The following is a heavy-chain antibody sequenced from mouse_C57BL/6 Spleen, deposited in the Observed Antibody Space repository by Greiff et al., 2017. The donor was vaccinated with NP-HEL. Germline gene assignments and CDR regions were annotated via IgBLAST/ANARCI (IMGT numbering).Heavy chain of an antibody. Sequence: VQLQQSGAELVRPGTSVKVSCKASGYAFTHYLIEWVKQRPGQGLEWIGVINPGSGGTNYNEKFKGKATLTADKSSSTAYMQLSSLTSEDSAVYFCARYRVSYYFDDWGQGTTLTVSS. CDR2: INPGSGGT. J-gene: IGHJ2*01. CDR1: GYAFTHYL. CDR3: ARYRVSYYFDD. V-gene: IGHV1-54*01.